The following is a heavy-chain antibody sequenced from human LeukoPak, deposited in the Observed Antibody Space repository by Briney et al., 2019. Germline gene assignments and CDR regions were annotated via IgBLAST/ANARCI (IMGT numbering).Heavy chain of an antibody. J-gene: IGHJ4*02. Sequence: GGSLRLSCAASGFTFSSYAMHWVRQAPGKGLEWVAVISYDGSNKYYADSVKGRFTISRDNSKNTLYLQMNSLRAEDTAVYYCARSSGYYYYFDYWGQGTLVTVS. CDR3: ARSSGYYYYFDY. CDR1: GFTFSSYA. D-gene: IGHD3-22*01. CDR2: ISYDGSNK. V-gene: IGHV3-30-3*01.